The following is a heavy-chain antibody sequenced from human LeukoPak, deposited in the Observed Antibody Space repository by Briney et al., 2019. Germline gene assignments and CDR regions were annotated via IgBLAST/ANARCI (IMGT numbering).Heavy chain of an antibody. CDR3: ATSRTFDY. V-gene: IGHV3-74*01. CDR1: GFTFSSYW. D-gene: IGHD2-8*01. Sequence: GGSLTLSCPASGFTFSSYWMHWVRQAPGKGRVWVSRINSDGSSTSYADSVKGRFTISRDNAKNTVYLQMNSLRAEDTAVYYCATSRTFDYWGQGTLVTVSS. J-gene: IGHJ4*02. CDR2: INSDGSST.